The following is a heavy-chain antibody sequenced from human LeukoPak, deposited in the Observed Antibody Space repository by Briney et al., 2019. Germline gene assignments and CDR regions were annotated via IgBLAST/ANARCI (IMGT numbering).Heavy chain of an antibody. V-gene: IGHV3-7*01. CDR3: ARDLSYFDY. Sequence: GGSLRLSCVASGFTFSTSWMTWVPQAPGKGLEWVANIRQDGSSKYYVDSVKGRFTISRDNAKNSLYLQMNSLRVEDTAVYYCARDLSYFDYWGQGALVTVSS. CDR2: IRQDGSSK. CDR1: GFTFSTSW. J-gene: IGHJ4*02.